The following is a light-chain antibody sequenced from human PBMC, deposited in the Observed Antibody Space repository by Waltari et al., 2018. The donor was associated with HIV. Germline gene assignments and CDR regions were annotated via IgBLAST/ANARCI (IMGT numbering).Light chain of an antibody. CDR2: EVT. CDR1: SSDVGGYKS. Sequence: QSALTQPPSASGSPGQSVPISCTGTSSDVGGYKSVSWYQQHPGKGPKIMIYEVTKRPSGVPDRFSGSKAGNTASLTVSVLQAEDEGDYYCSSYGGSDNLVFGGGTKLTVL. CDR3: SSYGGSDNLV. V-gene: IGLV2-8*01. J-gene: IGLJ2*01.